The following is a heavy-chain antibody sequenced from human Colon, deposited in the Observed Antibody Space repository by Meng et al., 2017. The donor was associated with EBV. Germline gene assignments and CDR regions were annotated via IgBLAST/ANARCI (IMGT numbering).Heavy chain of an antibody. CDR3: ARGKQDAWELLAY. CDR2: IDDSGST. Sequence: VPSQEAGPGLGKPSGTRSLPCGVSGVPISSNIRWTWVRQPPGKGLEWIGDIDDSGSTNYNPSLNSRISISLDKSKNHFSLKVNSVTAADTAVYYCARGKQDAWELLAYWGQGALVTVSS. J-gene: IGHJ4*02. V-gene: IGHV4-4*02. CDR1: GVPISSNIR. D-gene: IGHD1-26*01.